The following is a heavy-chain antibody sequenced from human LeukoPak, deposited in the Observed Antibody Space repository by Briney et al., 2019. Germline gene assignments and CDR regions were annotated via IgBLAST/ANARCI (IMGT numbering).Heavy chain of an antibody. CDR2: IYSGGST. V-gene: IGHV3-66*01. J-gene: IGHJ4*02. Sequence: GGSLRRSGAASGFTVSSNYMSWVRQAPGRGLEWVSVIYSGGSTYYADSVKGRFTISRDNSKNTLFLQMNSLRAGDTAVYYCARGTVTMVDYWGQGTLVTVSS. CDR3: ARGTVTMVDY. D-gene: IGHD3-10*01. CDR1: GFTVSSNY.